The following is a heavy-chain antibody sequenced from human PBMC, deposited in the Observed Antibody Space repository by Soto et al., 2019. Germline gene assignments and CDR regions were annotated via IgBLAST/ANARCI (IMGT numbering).Heavy chain of an antibody. V-gene: IGHV1-69*13. CDR2: IIPIFGTA. J-gene: IGHJ3*02. CDR3: ARDPADSSGYYSTRANAFDI. CDR1: GGTFSSYA. Sequence: SVKVSFKASGGTFSSYAISWVRQAPGQGLEWMGGIIPIFGTANYAQKFQGRVTITADESTSTAYMELSSLRSEDTAVYYCARDPADSSGYYSTRANAFDIWGQGTMVTVSS. D-gene: IGHD3-22*01.